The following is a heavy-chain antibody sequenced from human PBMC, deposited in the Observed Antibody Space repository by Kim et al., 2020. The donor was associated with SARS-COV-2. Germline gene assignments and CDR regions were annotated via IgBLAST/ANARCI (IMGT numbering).Heavy chain of an antibody. D-gene: IGHD3-22*01. CDR3: ARDLSKYYYDSSGYYYGMDV. CDR2: INPSGGST. CDR1: GYTFTRNY. J-gene: IGHJ6*02. V-gene: IGHV1-46*01. Sequence: ASVKVSCKASGYTFTRNYIPWLRQAPGQGLEWMGIINPSGGSTSYAQKFQGRVTMTRDTSTSTVYMELSSLRSEDTAVYYCARDLSKYYYDSSGYYYGMDVWGQGTTVTVSS.